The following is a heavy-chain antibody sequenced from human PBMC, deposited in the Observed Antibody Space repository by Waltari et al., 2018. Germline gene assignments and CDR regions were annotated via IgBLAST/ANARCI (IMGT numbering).Heavy chain of an antibody. Sequence: QVQLQQSGPGLVKPSETLSLTCAVSGYSISSGYYWGWIRQPPGQGLAWIGSIYHSGSTYYNPALMSGVTISLDTTKNQFSQKLSSVTAADTAVDYCARVRNGNTNQVFDCWGQGTLVTVSS. CDR1: GYSISSGYY. D-gene: IGHD2-8*01. CDR3: ARVRNGNTNQVFDC. V-gene: IGHV4-38-2*01. J-gene: IGHJ4*02. CDR2: IYHSGST.